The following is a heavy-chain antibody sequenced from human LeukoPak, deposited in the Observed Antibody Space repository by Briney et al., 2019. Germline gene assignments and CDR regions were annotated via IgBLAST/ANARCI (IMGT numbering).Heavy chain of an antibody. Sequence: SETLSLTCTVSGGSVSSGSYYWSWFRQPPGKGLEWIGYFYYSGSTNYNPSLKSRVTISVDTSKNQFSLKLSSVTAADTAVYYCAINVGDPLYFDYWGQGTLVTVSS. D-gene: IGHD3-10*01. V-gene: IGHV4-61*01. CDR3: AINVGDPLYFDY. J-gene: IGHJ4*02. CDR2: FYYSGST. CDR1: GGSVSSGSYY.